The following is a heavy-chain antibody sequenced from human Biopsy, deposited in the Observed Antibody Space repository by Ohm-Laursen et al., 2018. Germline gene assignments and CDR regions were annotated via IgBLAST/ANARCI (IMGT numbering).Heavy chain of an antibody. J-gene: IGHJ6*02. CDR3: ARVLLPAAAVHYGMDV. CDR1: GFTFNNYG. Sequence: SLRLSCAAAGFTFNNYGMQWVRQAPGKGLEWVAFIFYDGSNTYYADSVKGRFTISRDNSRDTLYLQMSSLGAEDTAVYYCARVLLPAAAVHYGMDVWGQGTTVTVSS. D-gene: IGHD2-2*01. V-gene: IGHV3-30*03. CDR2: IFYDGSNT.